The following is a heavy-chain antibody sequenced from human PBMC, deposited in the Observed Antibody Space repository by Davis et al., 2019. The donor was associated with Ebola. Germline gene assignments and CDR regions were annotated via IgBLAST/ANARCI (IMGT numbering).Heavy chain of an antibody. CDR2: ISHDERET. CDR1: GFTFSSYA. V-gene: IGHV3-30*04. CDR3: GRAVPGREDFDY. J-gene: IGHJ4*02. D-gene: IGHD6-19*01. Sequence: GGSLKISCGGSGFTFSSYALHWVRQSPGKGLEWVAVISHDERETFYADSVKGRFTISRDNSNNTLFLQMNNLRGEDTALYYCGRAVPGREDFDYWGQGTLVTVSS.